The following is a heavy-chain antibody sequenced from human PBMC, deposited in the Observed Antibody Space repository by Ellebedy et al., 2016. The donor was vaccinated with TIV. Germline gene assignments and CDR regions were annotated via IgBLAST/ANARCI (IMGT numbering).Heavy chain of an antibody. J-gene: IGHJ4*02. D-gene: IGHD2-8*02. CDR1: GYTFTSYA. CDR3: ARWDGTGGTFQGPYDY. V-gene: IGHV1-69*04. Sequence: AASVKVSCKASGYTFTSYAINWVRQAPGQGLEWMGRIIPILGITDYAQNFQGRVTFTADKSTATAYMDLSSLRSADTAVYYCARWDGTGGTFQGPYDYWGQGTPVDVAS. CDR2: IIPILGIT.